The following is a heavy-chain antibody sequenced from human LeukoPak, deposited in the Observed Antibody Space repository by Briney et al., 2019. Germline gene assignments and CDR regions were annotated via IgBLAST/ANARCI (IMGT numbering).Heavy chain of an antibody. V-gene: IGHV4-59*12. J-gene: IGHJ4*02. CDR3: ARGSRSGWPIH. CDR1: GGSISSYY. Sequence: RSSETLSLTCTVSGGSISSYYWSWIRQPPGKGLEWIGYIYYSGSTNYNPSLKSRVTISLDTSKNQFSLRLTSVTAADTAVYYCARGSRSGWPIHWGQGTLVTVSS. D-gene: IGHD6-25*01. CDR2: IYYSGST.